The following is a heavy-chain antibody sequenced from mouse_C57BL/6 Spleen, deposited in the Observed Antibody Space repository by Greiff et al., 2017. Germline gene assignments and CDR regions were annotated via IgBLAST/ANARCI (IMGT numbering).Heavy chain of an antibody. V-gene: IGHV3-6*01. D-gene: IGHD1-1*01. CDR3: AATVVEGAAY. Sequence: EVQLQESGPGLVKPSQSLSLTCSVTGYSITSGYYWNWIRQFPGNKLEWMGYISYDGSNNYNPSLKNRISITRDTSKNQFFLKLNSVTTEDTATYYCAATVVEGAAYWGQGTLVTVSA. CDR1: GYSITSGYY. J-gene: IGHJ3*01. CDR2: ISYDGSN.